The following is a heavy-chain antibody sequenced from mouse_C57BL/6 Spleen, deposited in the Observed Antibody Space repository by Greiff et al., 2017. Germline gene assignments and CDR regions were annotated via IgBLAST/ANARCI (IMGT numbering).Heavy chain of an antibody. CDR1: GYTFTSYW. CDR3: ARGGGLLQDWFAY. Sequence: QVQLQQPGTELVKPGASVKLSCKASGYTFTSYWMHWVKQRPGQGLEWIGNINPSYGGTNYNEKFKSKATLTVDKSSSTAYMQLSSLTSEDSAVYYCARGGGLLQDWFAYWGQGTLVTVSA. D-gene: IGHD1-1*01. V-gene: IGHV1-53*01. J-gene: IGHJ3*01. CDR2: INPSYGGT.